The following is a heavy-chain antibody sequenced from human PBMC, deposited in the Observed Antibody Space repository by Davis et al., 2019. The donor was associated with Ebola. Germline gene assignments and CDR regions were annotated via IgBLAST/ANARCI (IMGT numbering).Heavy chain of an antibody. J-gene: IGHJ6*02. Sequence: AASVKVSCKASGGTFSSYAISWVRQAPGQGLEWMGGIIPIFGTTKYAQKFQGRVTITADKSTSTAYMELSSPRSEDTAVYYCARGGESLLHYYYYGMDVWGQGTTVTVSS. CDR2: IIPIFGTT. CDR3: ARGGESLLHYYYYGMDV. CDR1: GGTFSSYA. V-gene: IGHV1-69*06.